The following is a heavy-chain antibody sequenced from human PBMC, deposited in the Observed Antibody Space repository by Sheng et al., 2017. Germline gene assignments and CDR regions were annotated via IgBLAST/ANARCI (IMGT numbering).Heavy chain of an antibody. CDR1: GGSISTYTYY. J-gene: IGHJ5*02. CDR3: ARMWELNWFDP. V-gene: IGHV4-39*07. CDR2: IYYSGST. Sequence: QLQLQESGPGLVKPSETLSLTCTVSGGSISTYTYYWGWIRQPPGKGLEWIATIYYSGSTYYNPSLKSRVTISEDTSKNQFSLKLTSVTAADTAMYYCARMWELNWFDPWGQGTLVTVSS. D-gene: IGHD1-26*01.